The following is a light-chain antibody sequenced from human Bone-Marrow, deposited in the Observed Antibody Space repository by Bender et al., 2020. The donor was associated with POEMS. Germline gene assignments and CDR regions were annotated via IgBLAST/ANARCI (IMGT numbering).Light chain of an antibody. CDR1: SSNIGNHG. CDR2: YDD. J-gene: IGLJ3*02. Sequence: QSVVPQPPSLSEAPRQRVTITCSGSSSNIGNHGVNWYQQLPGKAPKLLIYYDDLLTPGVSDRVSASKSGTSTSLAISELQYEDEALYYCSAWDDSLSGWVFGGGTKLTVL. CDR3: SAWDDSLSGWV. V-gene: IGLV1-36*01.